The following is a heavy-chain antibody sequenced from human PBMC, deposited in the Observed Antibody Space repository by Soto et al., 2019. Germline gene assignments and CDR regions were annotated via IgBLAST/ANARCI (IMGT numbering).Heavy chain of an antibody. V-gene: IGHV3-74*01. Sequence: EVQLVESGGGLVQPGGSLRLSCAASGFTFSRYWMHWVRQVPGKGLVWVSRINSDGSSTSYADSVKGRFTITRDNAKNTLYVQMNSLRGEDTAVYYCEIAIYVDTAHDAFDIWGQGTVVTVSS. J-gene: IGHJ3*02. CDR3: EIAIYVDTAHDAFDI. CDR2: INSDGSST. CDR1: GFTFSRYW. D-gene: IGHD5-18*01.